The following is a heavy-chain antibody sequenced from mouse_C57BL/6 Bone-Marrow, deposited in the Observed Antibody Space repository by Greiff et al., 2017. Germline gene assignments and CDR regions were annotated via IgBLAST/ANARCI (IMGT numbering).Heavy chain of an antibody. J-gene: IGHJ3*01. CDR3: AREGGSPWFAY. Sequence: VQLQQPGAELVMPGASVKLSCKASGYTFTSYWMHWVKQRPGQGLEWIGEIDPSDSDTNYNQKFKGKSTLTVDKSSSTAYMQLSSLTSEGSAVYYCAREGGSPWFAYWGQGTLVTVSA. CDR2: IDPSDSDT. V-gene: IGHV1-69*01. D-gene: IGHD1-1*02. CDR1: GYTFTSYW.